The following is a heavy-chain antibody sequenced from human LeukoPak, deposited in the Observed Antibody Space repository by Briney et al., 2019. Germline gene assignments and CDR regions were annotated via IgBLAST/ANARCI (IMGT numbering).Heavy chain of an antibody. CDR1: GFTFKTYA. V-gene: IGHV3-30*04. J-gene: IGHJ4*02. CDR3: AKGMQAYWGIALTAPVRGLDY. CDR2: ISYDGTNK. Sequence: GGSLRLSCEASGFTFKTYAMHWVRQAPGKGLEWVAVISYDGTNKYYADSVEGRFTISRDNSTNTLFLQMNSLRAEDTAVYYCAKGMQAYWGIALTAPVRGLDYWGQGSLVTVSS. D-gene: IGHD6-13*01.